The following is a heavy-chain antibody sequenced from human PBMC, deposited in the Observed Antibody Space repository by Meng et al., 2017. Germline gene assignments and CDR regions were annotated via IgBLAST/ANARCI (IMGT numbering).Heavy chain of an antibody. V-gene: IGHV1-3*02. D-gene: IGHD6-19*01. J-gene: IGHJ4*02. CDR1: GYTFTSYV. CDR3: ARDLGVSRGGWTLTGGLDY. CDR2: SNAGNGNT. Sequence: SVKVSCKASGYTFTSYVMHWVRQAPGQRLEWMGWSNAGNGNTKYSQEFQGRVTITRDTSASTAYMELSSLRSEDMAVYYCARDLGVSRGGWTLTGGLDYWGQGTLVTVSS.